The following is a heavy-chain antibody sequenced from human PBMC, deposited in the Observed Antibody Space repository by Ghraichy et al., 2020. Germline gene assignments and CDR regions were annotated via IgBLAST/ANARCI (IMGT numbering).Heavy chain of an antibody. Sequence: GGSLRLSCAASGFTFSSYAMHWVRQAPGKGLEWVAVISYDGSNKYYADSVKGRFTISRDNSKNTLYLQMNSLRAEDTAVYYCARDRASDCSSTSCYSRYYYYYGMDVWGQGTTVTVSS. CDR2: ISYDGSNK. V-gene: IGHV3-30-3*01. D-gene: IGHD2-2*01. J-gene: IGHJ6*02. CDR1: GFTFSSYA. CDR3: ARDRASDCSSTSCYSRYYYYYGMDV.